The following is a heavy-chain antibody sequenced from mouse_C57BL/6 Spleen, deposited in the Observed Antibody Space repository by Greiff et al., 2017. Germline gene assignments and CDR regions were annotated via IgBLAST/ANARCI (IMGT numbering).Heavy chain of an antibody. CDR2: IWSGGST. D-gene: IGHD1-1*01. V-gene: IGHV2-2*01. Sequence: VQLQQSGPGLVLPSQSLSITCTVSGFSLTSYGVHWVRQSPGKGLEWLGVIWSGGSTDYNAAFISRLSISKDNSKSQVFFKMNSLQADDTAIYDCARGTDYGSSPHAMDYWGQGTSVTVSS. J-gene: IGHJ4*01. CDR3: ARGTDYGSSPHAMDY. CDR1: GFSLTSYG.